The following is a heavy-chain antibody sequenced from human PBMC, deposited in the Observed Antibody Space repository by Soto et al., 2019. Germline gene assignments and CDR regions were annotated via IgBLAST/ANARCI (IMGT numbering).Heavy chain of an antibody. Sequence: EVQLLESGGGLVQPGGSLRLSCAASGFTFRSYAMTWVRQAPGKGLEWVSAISGSGENTYNAESVKGRFTISRDNSKNTLYVQMNSLRAEDTAIYYCAKGALGDCNPNWFDPWGQGTLVTVSS. V-gene: IGHV3-23*01. CDR1: GFTFRSYA. J-gene: IGHJ5*02. D-gene: IGHD2-21*02. CDR2: ISGSGENT. CDR3: AKGALGDCNPNWFDP.